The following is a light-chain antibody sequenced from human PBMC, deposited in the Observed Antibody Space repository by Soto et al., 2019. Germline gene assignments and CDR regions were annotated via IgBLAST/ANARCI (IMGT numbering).Light chain of an antibody. Sequence: DIQMTQSPSSLSASVGDRVTITCQASQDISNYLNWYQQKPGKAPKLLIYDASNLETRVPSRFSGSGSGTDFTFTISSLQPEDIATYDCQQYDNLIFTFGPGTKVDIK. V-gene: IGKV1-33*01. CDR3: QQYDNLIFT. CDR1: QDISNY. CDR2: DAS. J-gene: IGKJ3*01.